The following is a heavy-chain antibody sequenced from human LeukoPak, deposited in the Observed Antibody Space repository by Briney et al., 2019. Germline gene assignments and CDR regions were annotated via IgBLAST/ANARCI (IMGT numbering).Heavy chain of an antibody. CDR2: IIPIFGTA. D-gene: IGHD2-21*02. J-gene: IGHJ4*02. CDR3: ARGRSGGLVTLDY. CDR1: GGTFSSYA. Sequence: ASVKVSCKASGGTFSSYAISWVRQAPGQGLEWMGGIIPIFGTANYAQKFQGRVTITADESTSTAYMELSSLRSADTAVYYCARGRSGGLVTLDYWGQGTLVTVSS. V-gene: IGHV1-69*13.